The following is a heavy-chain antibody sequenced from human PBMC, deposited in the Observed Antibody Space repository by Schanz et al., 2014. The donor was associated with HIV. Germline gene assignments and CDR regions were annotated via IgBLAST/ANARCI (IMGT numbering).Heavy chain of an antibody. Sequence: QVQLVQSGAEVKKPGASVKVSCKASGYTFTGYYMHWVRQAPGQGLEWMGWINPNSGGTNYAQKFQGRVTMTRDTSISTVYMELSRLRSDDTAVYYCARGRSGYCSGGSCPYGRYYFDYWGQGTLVTVSS. D-gene: IGHD2-15*01. CDR3: ARGRSGYCSGGSCPYGRYYFDY. V-gene: IGHV1-2*02. CDR2: INPNSGGT. CDR1: GYTFTGYY. J-gene: IGHJ4*02.